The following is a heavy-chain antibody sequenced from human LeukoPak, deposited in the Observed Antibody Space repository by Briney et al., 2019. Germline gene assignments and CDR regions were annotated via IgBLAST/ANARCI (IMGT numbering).Heavy chain of an antibody. CDR2: IIPIFGTA. CDR3: ARVGYPASQHGQSYYDILTGYYQDYYYYGMDV. V-gene: IGHV1-69*06. CDR1: GGTFSSYA. Sequence: SVKLSCKASGGTFSSYAISWVRQAPGQGLEWMGGIIPIFGTANYAQKFRGRVTITADKSTSTAYMEVSSLRSEDTAVYYCARVGYPASQHGQSYYDILTGYYQDYYYYGMDVWGKGTTVTVSS. D-gene: IGHD3-9*01. J-gene: IGHJ6*04.